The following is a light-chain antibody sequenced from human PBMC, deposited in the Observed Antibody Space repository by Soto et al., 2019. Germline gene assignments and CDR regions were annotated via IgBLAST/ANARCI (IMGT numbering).Light chain of an antibody. CDR3: QQYNNYSPYT. J-gene: IGKJ2*01. CDR2: DAS. CDR1: QSISNW. Sequence: DVQMTQSPSTLSASVGDRVTITCRASQSISNWLAWFQQKPGKAPKLLIYDASSLDSGVPSRFSGSGSGTEFALTISSLQPDDSASYYCQQYNNYSPYTFGQGTKLDI. V-gene: IGKV1-5*01.